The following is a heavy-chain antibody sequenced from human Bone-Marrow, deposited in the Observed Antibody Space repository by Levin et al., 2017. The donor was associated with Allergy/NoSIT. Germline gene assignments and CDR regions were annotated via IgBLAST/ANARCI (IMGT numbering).Heavy chain of an antibody. D-gene: IGHD1-14*01. V-gene: IGHV4-39*07. J-gene: IGHJ6*02. CDR1: GGSIPSSNYY. CDR3: ARFLAFDHTIDV. CDR2: MYYDGST. Sequence: PSETLSLTCSVSGGSIPSSNYYGGWVRQPPGKGLEWIGSMYYDGSTYYNPSVQSRVSISVDTSNNQFSLILRSVTAAETAIYYCARFLAFDHTIDVWGQGTTVFVSS.